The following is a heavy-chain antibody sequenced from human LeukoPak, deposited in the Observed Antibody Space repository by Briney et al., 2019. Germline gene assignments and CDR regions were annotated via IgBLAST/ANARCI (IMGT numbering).Heavy chain of an antibody. D-gene: IGHD5-24*01. V-gene: IGHV4-59*01. CDR3: ARGDEEMATISAD. J-gene: IGHJ4*02. CDR2: IYYSGST. CDR1: GGSISSYY. Sequence: PSETLSLTCTVSGGSISSYYWSWIRQPPGKGLEWIGYIYYSGSTNYNPSLKSRVTISVDTSKNQFSLKLSSVTAADTAVYYCARGDEEMATISADWGQGTLVTVSS.